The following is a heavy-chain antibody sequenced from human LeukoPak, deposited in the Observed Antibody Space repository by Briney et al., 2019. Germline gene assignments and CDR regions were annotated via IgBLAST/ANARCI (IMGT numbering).Heavy chain of an antibody. CDR2: ISGSGSHT. V-gene: IGHV3-23*01. J-gene: IGHJ4*02. CDR3: ARGYGSSWTFDY. Sequence: GGSLRLSCAASGFTFTTYAMTWVRQAPGKGLEWLSVISGSGSHTYYADSVGGRFTISRDNSKNTLYLQMNSLRVDDTAVYYCARGYGSSWTFDYWGQGTLVTVSS. CDR1: GFTFTTYA. D-gene: IGHD6-13*01.